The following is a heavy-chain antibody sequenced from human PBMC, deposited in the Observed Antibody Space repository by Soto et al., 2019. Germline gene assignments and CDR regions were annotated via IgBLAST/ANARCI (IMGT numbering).Heavy chain of an antibody. J-gene: IGHJ3*01. Sequence: QVQLVESGGGVVQPGRSLRLSCAASGFTFSDYGMHWVRQAPGKGLEWVAVISFDGTNKYYAASVQARFTISRDNSKNTLYLQLNSLRVDDTAVYYCAKSVRYCIGTSCSPEAFDVWGQGTVVTVSS. D-gene: IGHD2-2*01. CDR2: ISFDGTNK. CDR1: GFTFSDYG. V-gene: IGHV3-30*18. CDR3: AKSVRYCIGTSCSPEAFDV.